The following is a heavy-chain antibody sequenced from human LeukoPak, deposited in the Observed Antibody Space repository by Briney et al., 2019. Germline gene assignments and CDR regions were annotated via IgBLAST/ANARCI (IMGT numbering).Heavy chain of an antibody. CDR2: INPSGGST. V-gene: IGHV1-46*01. Sequence: ASVKDSCMASGYTFTIYYMHWVRQAPGQGLEWMGLINPSGGSTSYAQKFQGRVTMTGDTSTSTVYMELSSLRSEDTAVYYCARGCSSTSCRYNWFDPWGQGTLVTVSS. CDR3: ARGCSSTSCRYNWFDP. CDR1: GYTFTIYY. D-gene: IGHD2-2*01. J-gene: IGHJ5*02.